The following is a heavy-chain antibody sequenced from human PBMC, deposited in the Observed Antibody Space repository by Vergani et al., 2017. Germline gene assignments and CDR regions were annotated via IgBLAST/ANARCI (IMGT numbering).Heavy chain of an antibody. D-gene: IGHD7-27*01. Sequence: QVQLQQWGAGLLKPSETLSLTCAVYGGSFSGYYWSWIRQPPGKGLEWVAVIWYDGSNKYYADSVKGRFTISRDNSKNTLYLQMNSLRAEDTAVYYCARDGLGNYYYYYGMDVWGQGTTVTVSS. J-gene: IGHJ6*02. CDR2: IWYDGSNK. V-gene: IGHV3-33*08. CDR3: ARDGLGNYYYYYGMDV. CDR1: GGSFSGYY.